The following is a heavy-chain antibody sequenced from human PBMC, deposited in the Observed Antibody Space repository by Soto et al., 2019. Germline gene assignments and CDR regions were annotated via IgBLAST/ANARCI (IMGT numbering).Heavy chain of an antibody. Sequence: GASVKVSCKASGYIFTTYDINWMRQAPGQGLEWLGWMMPDSGNTGYAQKFQGRVTMTRTASISTAYMELSSLTSEDTAVYYCARNKRETGDFDYWGQGTMVTVS. D-gene: IGHD7-27*01. CDR3: ARNKRETGDFDY. V-gene: IGHV1-8*01. J-gene: IGHJ4*02. CDR2: MMPDSGNT. CDR1: GYIFTTYD.